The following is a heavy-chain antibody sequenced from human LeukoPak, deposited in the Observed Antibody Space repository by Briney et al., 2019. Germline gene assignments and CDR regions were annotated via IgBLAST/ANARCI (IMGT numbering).Heavy chain of an antibody. V-gene: IGHV4-34*01. CDR3: ARAAADRVCSSTSCPKGRGRYFDY. D-gene: IGHD2-2*01. J-gene: IGHJ4*02. CDR2: INHSGST. Sequence: SETLSLTCAVYGGSFSGYYWSWIRQPPGKGLEWIGEINHSGSTNYNPSLKSRVTISVDTSKNQFSLKLSPVTAADTAVYYCARAAADRVCSSTSCPKGRGRYFDYWGQGTLVTVSS. CDR1: GGSFSGYY.